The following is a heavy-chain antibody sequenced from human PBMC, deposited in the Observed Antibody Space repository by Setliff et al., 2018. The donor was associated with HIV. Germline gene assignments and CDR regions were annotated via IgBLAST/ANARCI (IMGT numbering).Heavy chain of an antibody. V-gene: IGHV4-34*12. D-gene: IGHD5-18*01. J-gene: IGHJ4*01. Sequence: SETLSLTCAVYGGSFSGYYWSWIRQPPGKGLKWIGEIIPSGSTNYNPSLKSRVTVSVDTSTNHLSLRLTSVTAADTAVYYCARQTSYDRGYSYCFDEWGHGALVTVSS. CDR2: IIPSGST. CDR3: ARQTSYDRGYSYCFDE. CDR1: GGSFSGYY.